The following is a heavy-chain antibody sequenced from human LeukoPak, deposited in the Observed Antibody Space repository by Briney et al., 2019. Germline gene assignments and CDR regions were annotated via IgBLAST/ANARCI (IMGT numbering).Heavy chain of an antibody. CDR1: GYTFTSYG. D-gene: IGHD2-21*02. V-gene: IGHV1-18*01. Sequence: ASVKVSCKASGYTFTSYGISWVRQAPGQGLEWMGWISAYNGNTNYAQKLQGRVTMTTDTSTSTACMELRSLRSDDTAVYYCARDGELAYCGGDCYSRASLLDYWGQGTLVTVSS. J-gene: IGHJ4*02. CDR3: ARDGELAYCGGDCYSRASLLDY. CDR2: ISAYNGNT.